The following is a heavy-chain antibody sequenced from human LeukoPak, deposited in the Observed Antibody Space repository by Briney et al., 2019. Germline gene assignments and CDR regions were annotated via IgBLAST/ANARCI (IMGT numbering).Heavy chain of an antibody. Sequence: GASVKVSCKASGYTFTNYAMNWVRQAPGQGLEWMGWIATNTGNPTYAPGLTGRVVFSVDTSVSTAYLEISSLKAEDTAVYYCTRDRIWNCSSTSRSERGDYWGQGTLVTVFS. CDR3: TRDRIWNCSSTSRSERGDY. D-gene: IGHD2-2*01. CDR2: IATNTGNP. J-gene: IGHJ4*02. V-gene: IGHV7-4-1*02. CDR1: GYTFTNYA.